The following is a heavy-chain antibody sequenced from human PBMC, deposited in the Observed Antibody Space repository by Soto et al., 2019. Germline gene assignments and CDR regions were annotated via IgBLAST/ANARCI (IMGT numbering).Heavy chain of an antibody. Sequence: QVQLVESGGGVVQPGRSLRLSCAASGFTFSSYGMHLFRKSPGKGLEWVAVIWYDGSNKYYADSVKGRFTISRDNSKNTLYLQRNSLRAEDTAVYYCAREGGSSWYSYYYHKDVWGKGTTVTVSS. J-gene: IGHJ6*03. CDR3: AREGGSSWYSYYYHKDV. CDR1: GFTFSSYG. V-gene: IGHV3-33*01. D-gene: IGHD6-13*01. CDR2: IWYDGSNK.